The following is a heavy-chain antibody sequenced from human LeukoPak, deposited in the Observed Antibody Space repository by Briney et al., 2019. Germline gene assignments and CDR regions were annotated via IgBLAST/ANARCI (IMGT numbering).Heavy chain of an antibody. J-gene: IGHJ4*02. CDR3: ARHVRTGTTRSFDY. CDR1: GDSFTTNW. V-gene: IGHV5-51*01. CDR2: IYPGDSDT. D-gene: IGHD1-7*01. Sequence: GESLKISCQGSGDSFTTNWIGWVRQMPGKGLEWMGIIYPGDSDTRYSPSFQGQVTISADKSISTAYLQWSSLKASDTAMYYCARHVRTGTTRSFDYWGQGTLVTVSS.